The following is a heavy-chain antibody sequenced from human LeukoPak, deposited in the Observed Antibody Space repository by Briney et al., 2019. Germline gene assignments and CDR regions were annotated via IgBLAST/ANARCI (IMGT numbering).Heavy chain of an antibody. D-gene: IGHD3-3*01. CDR3: ARGEILRFLEWLPGYYYYCIVL. Sequence: ASVNVCFNAAGYTFTSYDIDWGRQATGQGLEWMGWMNPNSGNTGYAQKFQGRVTITRNTSISTAHMELSSLRSEDTAVYYCARGEILRFLEWLPGYYYYCIVLGGKGSTVTVSS. CDR2: MNPNSGNT. J-gene: IGHJ6*03. CDR1: GYTFTSYD. V-gene: IGHV1-8*03.